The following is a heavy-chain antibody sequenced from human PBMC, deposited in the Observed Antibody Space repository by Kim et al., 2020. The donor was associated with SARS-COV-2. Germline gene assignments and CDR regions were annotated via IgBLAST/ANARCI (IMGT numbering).Heavy chain of an antibody. Sequence: YADTVKGRFTISRDNAKNSVYLQMNSLRDEDTAVYYCAREGGAMRGDIWRQGTMVTVSS. CDR3: AREGGAMRGDI. J-gene: IGHJ3*02. D-gene: IGHD3-16*01. V-gene: IGHV3-48*02.